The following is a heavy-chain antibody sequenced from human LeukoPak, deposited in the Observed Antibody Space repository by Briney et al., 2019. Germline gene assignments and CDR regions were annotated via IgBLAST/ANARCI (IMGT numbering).Heavy chain of an antibody. J-gene: IGHJ4*02. CDR1: GFTFSSYA. CDR3: AKFTSGSGLGDSYYFDY. V-gene: IGHV3-23*01. D-gene: IGHD1-26*01. Sequence: GGSLRLSCAASGFTFSSYAISWVRQAPGKGLELVSAISGSGGSTYYADSVNGRFTISRDNSKNTLYLQMNSLRAEDTAVYYCAKFTSGSGLGDSYYFDYWGQGTLVTVSS. CDR2: ISGSGGST.